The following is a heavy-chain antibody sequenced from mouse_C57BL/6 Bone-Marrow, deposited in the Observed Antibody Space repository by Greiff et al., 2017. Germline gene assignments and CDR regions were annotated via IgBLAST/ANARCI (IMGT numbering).Heavy chain of an antibody. CDR2: IDPSASYT. J-gene: IGHJ3*01. CDR3: AREYDYDSAWFAD. D-gene: IGHD2-4*01. V-gene: IGHV1-50*01. Sequence: QVQLQQSGAELVKPGASVKLSCKASGYTFTSYWMQWVKQRPGQGLEWIGEIDPSASYTNYNQTFKGKDTLTVDTSSSTAYMQLSSLTSEDSAVYYCAREYDYDSAWFADWGQGTLVTVSA. CDR1: GYTFTSYW.